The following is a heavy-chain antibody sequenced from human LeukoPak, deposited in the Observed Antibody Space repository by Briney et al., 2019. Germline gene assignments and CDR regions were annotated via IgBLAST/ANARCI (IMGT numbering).Heavy chain of an antibody. D-gene: IGHD2-2*01. CDR2: INPNSGGT. CDR1: GYTFTGYY. Sequence: ASVKVSCKASGYTFTGYYMHWVRQAPGQGLEWMGWINPNSGGTNYAQKFQGRVTMTRDTSISTAYMELSRLRSDDTAVCYCARDLAYCSSTSCYPWGQGTLVTVSS. J-gene: IGHJ5*02. V-gene: IGHV1-2*02. CDR3: ARDLAYCSSTSCYP.